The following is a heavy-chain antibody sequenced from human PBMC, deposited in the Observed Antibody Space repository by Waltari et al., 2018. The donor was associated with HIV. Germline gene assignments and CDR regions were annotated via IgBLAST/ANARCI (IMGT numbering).Heavy chain of an antibody. CDR2: IFFTGRT. CDR3: ARQGPGPLNTYYSGSGSYYSDFDP. D-gene: IGHD3-10*01. Sequence: QLQLQESGPVVVQPSENLALTCTVSGGSITRNKNYLGWIRQAPGQGLEWIGSIFFTGRTYYNPSLKSRLTISLDTSRNQFSLKLGSVTAADTALYYCARQGPGPLNTYYSGSGSYYSDFDPWGQGTLVTVSS. V-gene: IGHV4-39*01. CDR1: GGSITRNKNY. J-gene: IGHJ5*02.